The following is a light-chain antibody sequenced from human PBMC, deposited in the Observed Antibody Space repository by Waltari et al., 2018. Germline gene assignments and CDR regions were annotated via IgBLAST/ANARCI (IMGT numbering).Light chain of an antibody. J-gene: IGLJ2*01. V-gene: IGLV4-69*01. Sequence: QLVLTQSPSASASLGASVKFTCTLSSGHSNNAIAWHQQQTEKGPRYLMKVNNDGSHSKGDGIPDRFSGSASGAQRYLTISSLQSEDEADYYCQTWGTGIRVFDGGTKLTVL. CDR2: VNNDGSH. CDR1: SGHSNNA. CDR3: QTWGTGIRV.